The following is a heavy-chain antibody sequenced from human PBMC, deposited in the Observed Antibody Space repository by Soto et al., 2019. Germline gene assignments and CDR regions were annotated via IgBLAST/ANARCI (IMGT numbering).Heavy chain of an antibody. D-gene: IGHD2-15*01. J-gene: IGHJ4*02. CDR1: EFTFGNYA. V-gene: IGHV3-64D*06. CDR2: VSTSGRST. Sequence: GGSLRLSCAASEFTFGNYAMHWVRQAPGKGLEAISAVSTSGRSTYYADSVKDRFTISRDNSKNTLFLQMGSLRPEDTAIYYCVKQAHGLDGVAFDYWGQGTQVTVSS. CDR3: VKQAHGLDGVAFDY.